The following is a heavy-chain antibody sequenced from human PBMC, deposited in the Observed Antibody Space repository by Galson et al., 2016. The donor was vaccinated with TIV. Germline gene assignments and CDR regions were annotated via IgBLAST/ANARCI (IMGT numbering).Heavy chain of an antibody. D-gene: IGHD2-21*01. Sequence: SVKVSCKASGDTFTTYTISWVRQAPGQGLEWMGGIIPIHGLANHAQKFQGRVTISADASTNTIHLELSSLRSEDTAVCYCARDLPCGGDCYFFDYWGQGTLVTVSS. CDR1: GDTFTTYT. J-gene: IGHJ4*02. CDR2: IIPIHGLA. CDR3: ARDLPCGGDCYFFDY. V-gene: IGHV1-69*10.